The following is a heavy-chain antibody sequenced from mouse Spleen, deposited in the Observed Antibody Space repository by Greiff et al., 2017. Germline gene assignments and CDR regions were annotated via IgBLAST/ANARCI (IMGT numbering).Heavy chain of an antibody. V-gene: IGHV5-6-5*01. CDR2: ISSGGST. D-gene: IGHD2-14*01. CDR1: GFTFSSYA. J-gene: IGHJ3*01. Sequence: EVMLVESGGGLVKPGGSLKLSCAASGFTFSSYAMSWVRQTPEKRLEWVASISSGGSTYYPDSVKGRFTISRDNARNILYLQMSSLRSEDTAMYYCARGGRYDDWFAYWGQGTLVTVSA. CDR3: ARGGRYDDWFAY.